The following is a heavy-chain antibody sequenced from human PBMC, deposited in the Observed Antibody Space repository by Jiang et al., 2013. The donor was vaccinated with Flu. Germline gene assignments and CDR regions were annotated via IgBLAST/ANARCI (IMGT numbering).Heavy chain of an antibody. CDR1: GGSITTSSYY. CDR3: GRHPLDTSGWFDNYMDV. Sequence: GSGLVKPSETLSLTCSVTGGSITTSSYYWGWIRQSPEKGLEWIASIHYRGTTYNNPPLKSRVTMSADTSKNQFSLRLGSVTAADTAVYYCGRHPLDTSGWFDNYMDVWGPGITVTVSS. V-gene: IGHV4-39*01. J-gene: IGHJ6*03. CDR2: IHYRGTT. D-gene: IGHD6-19*01.